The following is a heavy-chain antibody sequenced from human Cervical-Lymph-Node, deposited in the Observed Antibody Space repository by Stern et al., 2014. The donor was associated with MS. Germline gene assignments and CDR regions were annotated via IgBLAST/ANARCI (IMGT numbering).Heavy chain of an antibody. CDR3: ARDFGGSYLVYFDY. D-gene: IGHD1-26*01. Sequence: AQLVESGAEVKKPGASVKVSCKASGYTFTSYYMHWVRQAPGQGLEWMGISNPSGGSKNYEQKFQGRVTMTRDTSTSTVYMELRSLRSEDTAVYYCARDFGGSYLVYFDYWGQGTLVTVSS. CDR2: SNPSGGSK. V-gene: IGHV1-46*01. J-gene: IGHJ4*02. CDR1: GYTFTSYY.